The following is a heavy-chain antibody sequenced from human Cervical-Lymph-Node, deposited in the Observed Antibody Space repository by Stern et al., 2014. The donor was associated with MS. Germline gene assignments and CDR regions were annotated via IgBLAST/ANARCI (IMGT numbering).Heavy chain of an antibody. CDR1: GGSISSSNW. D-gene: IGHD6-19*01. CDR3: ATTGYSSGWTFDY. V-gene: IGHV4-4*02. CDR2: IYHSGST. Sequence: VQLEESGPGLVKPSGTLSLTCAVSGGSISSSNWWSWVRQSPGKGLEWXGEIYHSGSTNYNPSLKSRVTISVDKSKNQFSLKLSSVTAADTAVYYCATTGYSSGWTFDYWGQGTLVTVSS. J-gene: IGHJ4*02.